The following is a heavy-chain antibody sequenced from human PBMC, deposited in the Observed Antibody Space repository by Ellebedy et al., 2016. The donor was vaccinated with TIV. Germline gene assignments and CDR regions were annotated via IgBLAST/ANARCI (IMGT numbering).Heavy chain of an antibody. Sequence: PGGSLRLSCAASGFTFSNYAMSWVRQAPGKRLEWVSGTSGGGATTYYADSVKGRFTISRDSSKNTLYRQMNSLRPEDTALYYCAAGPDKGYWGQGTLVTVSS. CDR3: AAGPDKGY. V-gene: IGHV3-23*01. CDR1: GFTFSNYA. CDR2: TSGGGATT. J-gene: IGHJ4*02.